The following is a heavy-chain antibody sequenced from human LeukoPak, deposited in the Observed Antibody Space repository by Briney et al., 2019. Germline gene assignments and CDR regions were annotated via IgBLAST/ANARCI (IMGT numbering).Heavy chain of an antibody. Sequence: GGSLKLSCAASGFTFSSYGMHWVRQAPGKGLEWVAVISYDGSNKYYADSVKGRFTISRDNSKNTLYLQMNSLRAEDTAVYYCARAEYQLLEDAFDIWGQGTMVTVSS. CDR1: GFTFSSYG. CDR3: ARAEYQLLEDAFDI. CDR2: ISYDGSNK. D-gene: IGHD2-2*01. J-gene: IGHJ3*02. V-gene: IGHV3-30*19.